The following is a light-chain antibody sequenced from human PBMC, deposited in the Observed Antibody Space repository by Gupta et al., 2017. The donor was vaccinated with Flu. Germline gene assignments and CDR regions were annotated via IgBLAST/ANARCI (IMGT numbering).Light chain of an antibody. J-gene: IGLJ3*02. V-gene: IGLV2-23*02. Sequence: QSALPPPASVSGSPGPSITIPRTGTSSDVGSYNLVSWDQQHPGKAHNLMIYEVNKRPAGVSNRFSGSKSGNTASLTISGLQAEDEADYYCCSYVGSSTWVFGGGTKLTVL. CDR1: SSDVGSYNL. CDR3: CSYVGSSTWV. CDR2: EVN.